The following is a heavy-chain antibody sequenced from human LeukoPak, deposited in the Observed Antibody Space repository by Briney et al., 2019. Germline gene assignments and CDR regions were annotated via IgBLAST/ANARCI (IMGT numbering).Heavy chain of an antibody. CDR1: GGSFSAYH. Sequence: NPSETLSLTCAVYGGSFSAYHWSWIRQSPGKGLQWIAEVNHRGDTNYNPSVKGRVTISVDTSKNQFSLKVTSLTAADTAVYYCARGPTISETGYFDYWGQGTLVTVSS. V-gene: IGHV4-34*01. CDR3: ARGPTISETGYFDY. CDR2: VNHRGDT. J-gene: IGHJ4*03. D-gene: IGHD1-1*01.